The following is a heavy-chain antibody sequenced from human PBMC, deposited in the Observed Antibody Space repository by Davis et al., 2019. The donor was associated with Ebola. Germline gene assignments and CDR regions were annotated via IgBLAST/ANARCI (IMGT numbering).Heavy chain of an antibody. CDR3: ARERRITMVQSDY. CDR2: IKQDGSEK. J-gene: IGHJ4*02. D-gene: IGHD3-10*01. CDR1: GFTFSSYW. V-gene: IGHV3-7*01. Sequence: GESLKISCAASGFTFSSYWMSWVRQAPGKGLEWVANIKQDGSEKYYVDSVKGRFTISRDNAKNSLYLQMNSLRAEDTAVYYCARERRITMVQSDYWGQGTLVTVSS.